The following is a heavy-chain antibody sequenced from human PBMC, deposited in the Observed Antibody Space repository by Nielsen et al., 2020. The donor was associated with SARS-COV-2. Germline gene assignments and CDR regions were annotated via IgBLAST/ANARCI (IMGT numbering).Heavy chain of an antibody. J-gene: IGHJ4*02. CDR3: ASNRAAAGFFFDY. D-gene: IGHD6-13*01. CDR2: IYYSGST. V-gene: IGHV4-31*02. Sequence: WIRQPPGKGLEGIGYIYYSGSTYYNPSLKSRVTISVDTSKNQFSLKLSSVTAADTAVYYCASNRAAAGFFFDYWGQGTLVTVSS.